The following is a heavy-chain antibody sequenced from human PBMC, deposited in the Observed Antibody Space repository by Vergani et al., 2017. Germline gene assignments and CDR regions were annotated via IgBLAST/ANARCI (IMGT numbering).Heavy chain of an antibody. V-gene: IGHV4-31*03. CDR3: ARGNVVIARIFDF. CDR2: NFRSGTT. Sequence: QGQLQESGPGLVKPSQTRSLTGTVSGESLRSSDHYWSWIRQRSDKGLELVGHNFRSGTTYYNPSLKGRLIMSVDTSKNQFSLKLTSVTSADTAMYYCARGNVVIARIFDFWGQGTLVTVSS. CDR1: GESLRSSDHY. J-gene: IGHJ4*02. D-gene: IGHD3-10*01.